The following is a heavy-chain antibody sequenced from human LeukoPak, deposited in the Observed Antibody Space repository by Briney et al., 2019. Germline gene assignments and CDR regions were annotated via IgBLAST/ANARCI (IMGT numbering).Heavy chain of an antibody. CDR1: GYTFTVYN. CDR2: ITINRGAT. V-gene: IGHV1-2*02. J-gene: IGHJ4*02. D-gene: IGHD2-2*01. CDR3: ARRYCSSTNGYYFDY. Sequence: GSLRVSCKASGYTFTVYNMHWVREAPGQGLERMGWITINRGATYQAQRFQGRVTMTTNTSITTAYMELSRLESDDTAVYYCARRYCSSTNGYYFDYWGQGIMVS.